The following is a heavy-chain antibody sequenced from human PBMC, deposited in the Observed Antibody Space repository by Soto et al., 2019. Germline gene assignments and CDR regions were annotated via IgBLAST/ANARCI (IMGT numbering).Heavy chain of an antibody. CDR3: ARCSLVVIPVPGFDP. J-gene: IGHJ5*02. Sequence: SETLSLTCTVSGGSISSGGYYWSWIRQHPGRGLEWIGYIYYNGNTYYNPSLKSRVTVAVDTSKNQFSLNVRSVTDADTAVYYCARCSLVVIPVPGFDPWGRGTLVTVSS. CDR2: IYYNGNT. D-gene: IGHD2-15*01. CDR1: GGSISSGGYY. V-gene: IGHV4-31*03.